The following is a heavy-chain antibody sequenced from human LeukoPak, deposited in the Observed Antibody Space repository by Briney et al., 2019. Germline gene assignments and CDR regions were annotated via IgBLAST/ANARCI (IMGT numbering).Heavy chain of an antibody. Sequence: SETLSLTCTVSGGSISSYYWSWIRQPPGKGLEWIGYIYYSGSTNYNPSLKSRVTISVDTSKNQFSLKLSSVTAADPAVYYCARECYTANDAFDIWGQGTMVTVSS. V-gene: IGHV4-59*01. D-gene: IGHD2-2*02. CDR2: IYYSGST. CDR1: GGSISSYY. CDR3: ARECYTANDAFDI. J-gene: IGHJ3*02.